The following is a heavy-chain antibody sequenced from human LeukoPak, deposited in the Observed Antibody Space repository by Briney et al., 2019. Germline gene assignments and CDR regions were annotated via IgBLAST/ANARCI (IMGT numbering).Heavy chain of an antibody. D-gene: IGHD4-17*01. Sequence: SGTLSLTCTVSGRSISSYYWSWIRQPPGKGLEWIGYIYYSGSTNYNPSLKSRVSISVDTSKNQFSLKLSSVTAADTAVYYCARCGTYAHENLAPDYWGQGTLVTVSS. CDR2: IYYSGST. V-gene: IGHV4-59*01. CDR1: GRSISSYY. CDR3: ARCGTYAHENLAPDY. J-gene: IGHJ4*02.